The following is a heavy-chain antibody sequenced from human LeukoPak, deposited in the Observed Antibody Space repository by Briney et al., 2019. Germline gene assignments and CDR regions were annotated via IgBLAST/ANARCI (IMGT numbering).Heavy chain of an antibody. V-gene: IGHV3-23*01. CDR3: ARDFRYSGYEGIEY. CDR2: ISGSGGST. Sequence: GGSLRLPCAASGFTFSSYAMSWVRQAPGKGLEWVSAISGSGGSTYYADSVKGRFTISRDNSKNTLYLQMNSLRAEDTAVYYCARDFRYSGYEGIEYWGQGTLVTVSS. D-gene: IGHD5-12*01. CDR1: GFTFSSYA. J-gene: IGHJ4*02.